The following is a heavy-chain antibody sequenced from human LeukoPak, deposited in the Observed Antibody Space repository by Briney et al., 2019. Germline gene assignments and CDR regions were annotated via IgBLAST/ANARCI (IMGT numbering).Heavy chain of an antibody. J-gene: IGHJ4*02. D-gene: IGHD4-17*01. CDR1: GGSISSYY. Sequence: SETLSLTCTVSGGSISSYYWSWIRQPPGKGLEWIGYIYYSGSTNYSPSLKSRVTISVDTSKNQFSLKLSSVTAADTAVYYCARAGYGDYLDYWGQGTLVTVSS. V-gene: IGHV4-59*01. CDR2: IYYSGST. CDR3: ARAGYGDYLDY.